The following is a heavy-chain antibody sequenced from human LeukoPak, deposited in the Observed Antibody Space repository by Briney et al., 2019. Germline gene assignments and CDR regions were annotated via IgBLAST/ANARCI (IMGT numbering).Heavy chain of an antibody. J-gene: IGHJ6*03. CDR3: ARARSRSLEWLLHYYYMDV. CDR1: GFTFSDYY. V-gene: IGHV3-11*01. D-gene: IGHD3-3*01. Sequence: SGGSLRLSCAASGFTFSDYYMSWIRQAPGKGLEWVSYISSGSTIYYADSVKGRFTISRDNAKNSLYLQMNSLRAEDTAVYYCARARSRSLEWLLHYYYMDVWGKGTTVTVSS. CDR2: ISSGSTI.